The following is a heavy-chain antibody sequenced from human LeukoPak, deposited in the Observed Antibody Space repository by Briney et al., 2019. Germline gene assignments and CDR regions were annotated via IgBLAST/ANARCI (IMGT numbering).Heavy chain of an antibody. Sequence: SETLSLTCTVSGGSISSSRYYWGWIRQPPGKGLEWIGSMYYSGSTYYNPSLKSRVTVSVDTSRNHFSLKLTSVTAADTAVYYCARGRASAVAGRDWFDPWGQGTLVTVSS. CDR3: ARGRASAVAGRDWFDP. D-gene: IGHD6-19*01. CDR2: MYYSGST. CDR1: GGSISSSRYY. J-gene: IGHJ5*02. V-gene: IGHV4-39*02.